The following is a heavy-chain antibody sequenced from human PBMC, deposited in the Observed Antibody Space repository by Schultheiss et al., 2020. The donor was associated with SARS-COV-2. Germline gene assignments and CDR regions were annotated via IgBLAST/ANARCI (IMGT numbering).Heavy chain of an antibody. D-gene: IGHD3-3*01. J-gene: IGHJ6*02. CDR2: ISAYNGNT. Sequence: ASVKVSCKASGYTFTSYGISWVRQAPGQGLEWMGWISAYNGNTNYAQKLQGRVTMTTDTSTSTAYMELRSLRSEDTAVYYCARVLRYYDFWSGYYLRPAEVGYYYYYGMDVWGQGTTVTVSS. CDR3: ARVLRYYDFWSGYYLRPAEVGYYYYYGMDV. V-gene: IGHV1-18*01. CDR1: GYTFTSYG.